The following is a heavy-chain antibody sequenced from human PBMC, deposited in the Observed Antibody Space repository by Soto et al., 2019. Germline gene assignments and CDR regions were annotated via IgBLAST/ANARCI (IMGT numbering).Heavy chain of an antibody. J-gene: IGHJ6*02. CDR2: IDPSDSYT. CDR3: ARTYYYDSSGYDYYGMDV. Sequence: PGESLKISCKGSGYSFTSYWISWVRQMPGKGLEWMGRIDPSDSYTNYSPSFQGHVTISADKSISTAYLQWSSLKASDTAMYYCARTYYYDSSGYDYYGMDVWGQGTTVTVSS. D-gene: IGHD3-22*01. CDR1: GYSFTSYW. V-gene: IGHV5-10-1*01.